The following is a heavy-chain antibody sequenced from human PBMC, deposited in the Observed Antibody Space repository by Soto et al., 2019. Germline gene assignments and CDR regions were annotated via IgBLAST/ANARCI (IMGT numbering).Heavy chain of an antibody. CDR3: ARHPIYYDFWSGYFGQDFKDRYYYYGMDV. Sequence: GEALKNSRKGSGYNLTSYRIGSVRQVLGKGLEWMGIIYTADSDNWYSPTFQGQGTIAADKSISTAYLQWSSLKASDTAMYYCARHPIYYDFWSGYFGQDFKDRYYYYGMDVWGQGTTVTVSS. CDR2: IYTADSDN. J-gene: IGHJ6*02. V-gene: IGHV5-51*01. D-gene: IGHD3-3*01. CDR1: GYNLTSYR.